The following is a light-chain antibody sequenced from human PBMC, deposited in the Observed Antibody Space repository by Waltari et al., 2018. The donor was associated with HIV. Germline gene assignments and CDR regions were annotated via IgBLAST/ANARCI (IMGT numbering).Light chain of an antibody. J-gene: IGLJ3*02. CDR3: LSADSSGTYWV. V-gene: IGLV3-16*01. CDR2: KDI. CDR1: DLPKNY. Sequence: SYEVTQPPSVSVSLGQMARLTCPGEDLPKNYGYWNQQKPGQAPVLVIYKDIERPSGIPERFSGSSSGTLATLTISGVQAEDEADYYCLSADSSGTYWVFGGGTQLTVL.